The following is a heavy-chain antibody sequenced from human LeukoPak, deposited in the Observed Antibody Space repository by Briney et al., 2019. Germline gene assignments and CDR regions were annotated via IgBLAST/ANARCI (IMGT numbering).Heavy chain of an antibody. V-gene: IGHV3-11*06. CDR2: ISTSSSYI. J-gene: IGHJ5*02. D-gene: IGHD2-15*01. Sequence: GGSLRLSCAASGFTFSDYYMGWIRQAPGKGLEWVSSISTSSSYIYYADSVKGRFTISRDNARNSLYLQMNTLRTEDTAVYSCARGADGVSSNSRGWFDPWGQGTLVTVSS. CDR3: ARGADGVSSNSRGWFDP. CDR1: GFTFSDYY.